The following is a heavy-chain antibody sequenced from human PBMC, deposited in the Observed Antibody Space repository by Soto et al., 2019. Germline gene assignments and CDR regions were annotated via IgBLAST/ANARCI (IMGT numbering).Heavy chain of an antibody. CDR1: GGSISSSNW. J-gene: IGHJ6*04. CDR2: IYHSGST. D-gene: IGHD3-3*01. V-gene: IGHV4-4*02. CDR3: ARVGNASPEWGGYEGRDV. Sequence: SETLSLTCAVSGGSISSSNWWSWVRQPPGKGLEWIGEIYHSGSTNYNPSLKSRVTISVDKSKNQFSLKLSSVTAADTAVYYCARVGNASPEWGGYEGRDVWGKGTRATVS.